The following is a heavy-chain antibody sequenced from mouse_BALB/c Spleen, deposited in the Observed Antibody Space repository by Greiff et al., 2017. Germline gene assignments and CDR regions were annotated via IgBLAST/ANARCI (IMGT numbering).Heavy chain of an antibody. CDR1: GFTFSSFG. CDR2: ISSGSSTI. CDR3: ARGTGKTFAY. Sequence: EVQLVESGGGLVQPGGSRKLSCAASGFTFSSFGMHWVRQAPEKGLEWVAYISSGSSTIYYADTVKGRFTISRDNPKNTLFLQMTSLRSEDTAMYYCARGTGKTFAYWGQGTLVTVSA. J-gene: IGHJ3*01. D-gene: IGHD4-1*01. V-gene: IGHV5-17*02.